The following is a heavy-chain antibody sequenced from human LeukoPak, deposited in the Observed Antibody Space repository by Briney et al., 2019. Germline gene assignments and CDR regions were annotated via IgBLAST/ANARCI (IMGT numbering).Heavy chain of an antibody. V-gene: IGHV2-5*02. J-gene: IGHJ4*02. D-gene: IGHD6-19*01. CDR1: GFSLGTNGVG. Sequence: ESGPTLVNPTQTLTLTWTSSGFSLGTNGVGVGWVRQPPGKALEWLAFIYWDNDKRYSPSLKSMLIITKDTSNNQVVLKMTDMDPVDTATYYCAHRRVGVSSGWDQGSFNYWGQGTLVTVSS. CDR3: AHRRVGVSSGWDQGSFNY. CDR2: IYWDNDK.